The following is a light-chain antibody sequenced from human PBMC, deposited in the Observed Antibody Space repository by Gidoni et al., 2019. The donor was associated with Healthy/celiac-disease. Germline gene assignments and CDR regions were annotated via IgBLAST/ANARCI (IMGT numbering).Light chain of an antibody. V-gene: IGLV1-44*01. CDR2: SNN. CDR1: SANIGSNT. CDR3: AAWDDSLNGWV. J-gene: IGLJ3*02. Sequence: QSVLTQPPSASGTPGPRVTIPCSGSSANIGSNTVNWYQQLPGTAPNLLIYSNNQRPSGVPDRFSGSKSGTSASLAISGLQSEDEADYYCAAWDDSLNGWVFGGGTKLTVL.